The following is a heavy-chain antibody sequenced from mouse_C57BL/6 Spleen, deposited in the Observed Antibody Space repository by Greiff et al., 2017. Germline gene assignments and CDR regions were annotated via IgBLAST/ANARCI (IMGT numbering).Heavy chain of an antibody. CDR3: ARDRDYDRAMDY. V-gene: IGHV3-6*01. Sequence: EVQLQESGPGLVKPSQSLSLTCSVTGYSITSGYYWNWIRQFPGNKLEWMGYISYDGSNNYNPSLKNRISITRDTSKNQFFLKLNSVTTEDTATYYCARDRDYDRAMDYWGQGTSVTVSS. CDR2: ISYDGSN. J-gene: IGHJ4*01. D-gene: IGHD2-4*01. CDR1: GYSITSGYY.